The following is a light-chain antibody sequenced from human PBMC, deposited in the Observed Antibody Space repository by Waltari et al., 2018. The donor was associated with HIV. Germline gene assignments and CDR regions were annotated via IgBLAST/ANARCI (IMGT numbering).Light chain of an antibody. CDR1: ALPKQS. J-gene: IGLJ7*01. V-gene: IGLV3-25*03. CDR3: QSADSSGTYAV. CDR2: KDT. Sequence: SYELTQPSSVSVSPGPTARITCSGDALPKQSAYWYHQKPGQAPVLVIYKDTERPSGIPERFSGSSSGTTVTLTISGVQAEDEGDYYCQSADSSGTYAVFGGGTQLTVL.